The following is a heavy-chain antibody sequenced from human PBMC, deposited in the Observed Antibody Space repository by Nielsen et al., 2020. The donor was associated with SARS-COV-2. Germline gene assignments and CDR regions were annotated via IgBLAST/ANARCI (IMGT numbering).Heavy chain of an antibody. CDR3: ARVSSLYSNYGYYYYGMDV. Sequence: ASVKVSCKVSGYTLTELSMHWVRQAPGKGLEWMGGFDPEDGETIYAQKFQGRVTMTEDTSTDTAYMELSSLRSEDTAVYYCARVSSLYSNYGYYYYGMDVWGQGTTVTVSS. V-gene: IGHV1-24*01. CDR2: FDPEDGET. J-gene: IGHJ6*02. CDR1: GYTLTELS. D-gene: IGHD4-11*01.